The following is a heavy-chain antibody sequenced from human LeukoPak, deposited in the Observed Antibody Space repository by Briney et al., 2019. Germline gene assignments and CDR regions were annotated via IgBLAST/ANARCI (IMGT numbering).Heavy chain of an antibody. D-gene: IGHD1-26*01. V-gene: IGHV4-39*07. J-gene: IGHJ4*02. CDR1: GGSISSGDYY. CDR2: IYHSGST. Sequence: SETLSLTCTVSGGSISSGDYYWSWIRQPPGKGLEWIGEIYHSGSTNYNPSLKSRVAISVDKSKNEFSLTLSSVTAADTAVYYCARAGSYCLDYWGQGTLVTVSS. CDR3: ARAGSYCLDY.